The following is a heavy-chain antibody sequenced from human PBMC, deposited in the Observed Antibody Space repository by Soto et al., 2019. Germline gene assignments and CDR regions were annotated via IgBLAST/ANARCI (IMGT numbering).Heavy chain of an antibody. V-gene: IGHV3-11*06. Sequence: QVQLVESGGGLVKPGGSLRLSCAASGFTFSDYYMSWIRQAPGKGLEWVSYVSSSSSYTNYADSVKGRFTISRDNAKNSLYLQMNSLRAEDTAVYYCARSGRNYDSSGYYVAPTGWFDPWGQGTLVTVSS. CDR3: ARSGRNYDSSGYYVAPTGWFDP. CDR1: GFTFSDYY. CDR2: VSSSSSYT. J-gene: IGHJ5*02. D-gene: IGHD3-22*01.